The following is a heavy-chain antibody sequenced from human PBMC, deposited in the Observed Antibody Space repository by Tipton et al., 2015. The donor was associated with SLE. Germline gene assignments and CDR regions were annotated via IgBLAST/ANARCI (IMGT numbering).Heavy chain of an antibody. D-gene: IGHD3-22*01. CDR1: DGSISSGSYY. Sequence: TLSLTCTVSDGSISSGSYYWGWIRQPPGKGLEWIASIYYSGSTNYNPSLKSRVTISVDTSKNQFSLKLSSVTAADTAVYYCARASRIGDIWGQGTMVTVSS. J-gene: IGHJ3*02. CDR3: ARASRIGDI. V-gene: IGHV4-39*07. CDR2: IYYSGST.